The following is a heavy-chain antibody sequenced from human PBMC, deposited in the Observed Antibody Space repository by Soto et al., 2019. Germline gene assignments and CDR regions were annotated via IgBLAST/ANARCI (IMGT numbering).Heavy chain of an antibody. CDR2: IKQDESEK. D-gene: IGHD1-26*01. V-gene: IGHV3-7*03. CDR3: ASDRFRGTYYLRGVTDVFEE. CDR1: GLTFTDYW. J-gene: IGHJ4*02. Sequence: GGSLRLSCVTYGLTFTDYWMSWVRQAPGKGLEWVANIKQDESEKNYLDSVKGRFTISRDNAKNSLYLQMNSLRAEDTAVYYCASDRFRGTYYLRGVTDVFEEWGQGAPVTVSS.